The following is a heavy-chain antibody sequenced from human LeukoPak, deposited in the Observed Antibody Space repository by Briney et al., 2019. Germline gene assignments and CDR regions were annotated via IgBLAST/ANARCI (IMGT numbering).Heavy chain of an antibody. D-gene: IGHD1-26*01. CDR2: IRYDGSTK. V-gene: IGHV3-30*02. CDR1: GFSSYG. Sequence: GGSLRLSCAASGFSSYGIHWVRQAPGQGLEWVAVIRYDGSTKYYADSVKGRFTISRDNSQNTVYLHMNSLRAGDTAVYYCAKVLSGSQDYWGQGTLVTVFS. J-gene: IGHJ4*02. CDR3: AKVLSGSQDY.